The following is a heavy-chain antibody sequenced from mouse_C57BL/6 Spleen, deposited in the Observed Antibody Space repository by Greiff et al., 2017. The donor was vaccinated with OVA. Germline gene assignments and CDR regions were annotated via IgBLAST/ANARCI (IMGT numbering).Heavy chain of an antibody. J-gene: IGHJ2*01. CDR2: IRLKSDNYAT. CDR1: GFTFSNYW. Sequence: EVQGVESGGGLVQPGGSMKLSCVASGFTFSNYWMNWVRQSPEKGLEWVAQIRLKSDNYATHYAESVKGRFTISRDDSKSSVYLQMNNVRAEDTGIYYCTWGGSFDHWGQGTTLTVSS. V-gene: IGHV6-3*01. CDR3: TWGGSFDH.